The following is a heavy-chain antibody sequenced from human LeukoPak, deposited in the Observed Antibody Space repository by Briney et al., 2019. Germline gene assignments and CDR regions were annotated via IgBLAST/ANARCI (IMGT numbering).Heavy chain of an antibody. J-gene: IGHJ6*03. CDR3: ARDRTGQQLISRKEYYYMDV. CDR1: GFTFSDYG. Sequence: GGSLRLSCAASGFTFSDYGMVWVRQAPGKGLEWVAFIRYDGSIKYYTDSVKDRFTVSRDNSKNTLYLQMNSLRAEDTAVYYCARDRTGQQLISRKEYYYMDVWGKGTTVTISS. CDR2: IRYDGSIK. V-gene: IGHV3-30*02. D-gene: IGHD4-11*01.